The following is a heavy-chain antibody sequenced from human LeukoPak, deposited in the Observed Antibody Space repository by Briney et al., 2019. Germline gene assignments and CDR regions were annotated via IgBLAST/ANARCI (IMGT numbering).Heavy chain of an antibody. Sequence: PGGSLRLSCAASGFTFSSYAMHWVRQAPGKGLECVSAISSNGGSTYYANSVKGRFTISRDNSKNTLYLQMGSLRAEDMAVYYCARAGTVTTIPPSYWGQGTLVTVSS. CDR3: ARAGTVTTIPPSY. D-gene: IGHD4-17*01. J-gene: IGHJ4*02. CDR2: ISSNGGST. V-gene: IGHV3-64*01. CDR1: GFTFSSYA.